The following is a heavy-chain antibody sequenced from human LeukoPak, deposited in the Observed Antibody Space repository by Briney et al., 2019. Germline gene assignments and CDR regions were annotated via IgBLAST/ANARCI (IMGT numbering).Heavy chain of an antibody. D-gene: IGHD3-22*01. CDR3: ARNNRRYYYDSSGYYCDY. Sequence: GGSLRLSCAASGFPFSSFTMHWVRQAPGKGLDWVAVISFDGNSEYYADSVKGRFTISRDNAKNTLYLQMNSLRAEDTAVYYCARNNRRYYYDSSGYYCDYWGQGTLVTVSS. CDR1: GFPFSSFT. J-gene: IGHJ4*02. CDR2: ISFDGNSE. V-gene: IGHV3-30-3*01.